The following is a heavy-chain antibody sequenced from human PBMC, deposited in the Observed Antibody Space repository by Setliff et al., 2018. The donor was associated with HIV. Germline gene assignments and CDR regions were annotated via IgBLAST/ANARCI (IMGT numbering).Heavy chain of an antibody. V-gene: IGHV4-59*02. J-gene: IGHJ4*03. Sequence: SETLSLTCNVSHSSVSEYYWSWIRQSPGKGLEWIGYVRQGGATKYNPAFQSRVTISLETSKNQVFLSLASVTAADTAVYFSAREDPNTYRPFDYWGQGSLVTAPQ. CDR3: AREDPNTYRPFDY. CDR2: VRQGGAT. CDR1: HSSVSEYY.